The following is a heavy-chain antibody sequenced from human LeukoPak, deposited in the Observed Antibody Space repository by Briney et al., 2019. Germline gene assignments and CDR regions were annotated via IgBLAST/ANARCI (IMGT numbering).Heavy chain of an antibody. Sequence: ASVRVSCKASGGTFSSYAISWVRQAPGQGLEWMGRIIPILGIANYAQKFQGRVTNTADKSTSTAYMELSSLRSEDTAVYYCASHSSWYRYWFDPWGQGTLVTVSS. CDR2: IIPILGIA. V-gene: IGHV1-69*04. J-gene: IGHJ5*02. CDR3: ASHSSWYRYWFDP. CDR1: GGTFSSYA. D-gene: IGHD6-13*01.